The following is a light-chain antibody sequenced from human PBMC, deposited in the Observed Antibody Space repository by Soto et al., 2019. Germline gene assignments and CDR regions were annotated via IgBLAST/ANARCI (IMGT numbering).Light chain of an antibody. CDR1: SSDVGRYNY. CDR3: NSYTTSSTDV. J-gene: IGLJ1*01. V-gene: IGLV2-14*03. CDR2: DVS. Sequence: QSVLTQPASVSGSPGQSITISCTGTSSDVGRYNYVSWYQHHPGKAPKLIFYDVSNRPSGVSERFSVSKSGYTASLTISGLQAEDEADYYCNSYTTSSTDVFGTGTKVTVL.